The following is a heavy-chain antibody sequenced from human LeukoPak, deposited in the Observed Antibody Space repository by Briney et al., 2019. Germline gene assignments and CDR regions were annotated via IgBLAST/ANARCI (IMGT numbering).Heavy chain of an antibody. D-gene: IGHD1-1*01. V-gene: IGHV3-7*01. CDR1: GFTFRNYW. CDR3: VTSPRGTGHY. CDR2: IKQDGSEK. J-gene: IGHJ4*02. Sequence: GGSLRLSCAASGFTFRNYWMHCVRQAPGARLELVANIKQDGSEKYYVDSVKGRFTISRDNAKNSLDLQMNSLSAEDSAVYYCVTSPRGTGHYWGQGTLVTVSS.